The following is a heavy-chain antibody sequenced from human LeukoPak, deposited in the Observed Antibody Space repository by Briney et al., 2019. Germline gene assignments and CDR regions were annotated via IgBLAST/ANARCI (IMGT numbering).Heavy chain of an antibody. D-gene: IGHD2-15*01. CDR3: ARPAQYCSGGSCYFDY. Sequence: GGSLRLSCAASGFTFSSYSMNWVRQTPGKGLEWVSYISSSSSTIYYADSVKGRFTISRDNAKNSLYLQMNSLRDEDTAVYYCARPAQYCSGGSCYFDYWGQGTLVTVSS. J-gene: IGHJ4*02. CDR1: GFTFSSYS. V-gene: IGHV3-48*02. CDR2: ISSSSSTI.